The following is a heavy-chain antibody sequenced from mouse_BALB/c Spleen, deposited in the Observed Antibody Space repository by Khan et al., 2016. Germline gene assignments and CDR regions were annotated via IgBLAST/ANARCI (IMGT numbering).Heavy chain of an antibody. CDR1: GYSITSDYA. D-gene: IGHD1-1*01. J-gene: IGHJ4*01. CDR2: ISYSGST. CDR3: ARSDYGDKDAMDY. V-gene: IGHV3-2*02. Sequence: EVQLQESGPGLVKPSQSLSLTCTVTGYSITSDYAWNWIRQFPGNRLEWMGYISYSGSTSYNPSLKSRISITRDTSKNQFFLQLNSVTSEEAATYYCARSDYGDKDAMDYWGQGTSVNVSS.